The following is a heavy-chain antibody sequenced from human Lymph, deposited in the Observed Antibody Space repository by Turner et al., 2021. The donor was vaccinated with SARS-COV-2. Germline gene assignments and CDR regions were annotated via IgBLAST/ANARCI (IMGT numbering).Heavy chain of an antibody. CDR2: IEPGDSDT. Sequence: EVQLVQSGAEVKKPGESLKIPCKGSGYSFPTYWTGWVRQMPGKGLEWMGIIEPGDSDTRYSPSFKGQVTISADKSISTAYLQWSSLKASDTAMYYCARLPIARGYSGYDFYYFDYWGQGTLVTVSS. V-gene: IGHV5-51*01. D-gene: IGHD5-12*01. CDR3: ARLPIARGYSGYDFYYFDY. J-gene: IGHJ4*02. CDR1: GYSFPTYW.